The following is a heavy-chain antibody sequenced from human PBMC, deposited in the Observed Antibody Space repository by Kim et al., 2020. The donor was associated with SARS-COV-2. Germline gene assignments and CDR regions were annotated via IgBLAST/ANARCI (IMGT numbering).Heavy chain of an antibody. D-gene: IGHD1-26*01. CDR1: GYSFTSYW. V-gene: IGHV5-51*01. CDR3: ARYQSTGGSYYYWFDP. Sequence: GESLKISCKGSGYSFTSYWIGWVRQMPGKGLEWMGIIYPGDSDTRYSPSFQGQVTISADKSISTAYLQWSSLKASDTAMYYCARYQSTGGSYYYWFDPWGQGTLVTVSS. J-gene: IGHJ5*02. CDR2: IYPGDSDT.